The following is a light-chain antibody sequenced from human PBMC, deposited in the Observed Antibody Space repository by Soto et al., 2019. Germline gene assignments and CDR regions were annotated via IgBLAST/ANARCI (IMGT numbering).Light chain of an antibody. Sequence: EIVMTQSPATLSVSPGERATLSCRASQSVSNNLAWYQQKPGQAPRLLIYDAAIRATGIPARFSGSGSGTXXXXXXSXXQSEDFAVYXXQQYNNWPEAFGQGTNLEIK. V-gene: IGKV3-15*01. CDR3: QQYNNWPEA. CDR2: DAA. J-gene: IGKJ2*01. CDR1: QSVSNN.